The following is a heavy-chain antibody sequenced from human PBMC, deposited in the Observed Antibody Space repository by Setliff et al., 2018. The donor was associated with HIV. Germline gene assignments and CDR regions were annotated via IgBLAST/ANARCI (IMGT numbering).Heavy chain of an antibody. D-gene: IGHD5-12*01. CDR3: ATRLLGYSGYGY. J-gene: IGHJ4*02. V-gene: IGHV5-51*04. Sequence: ESLKIPCRSSGYNTATYYIAWVRQMPGKGPEWMGSVNPGDTSTKYHPSMQGQVTMSADKLINTAYLQWSSLKASDTAMYYCATRLLGYSGYGYWGQGTRVTVSS. CDR1: GYNTATYY. CDR2: VNPGDTST.